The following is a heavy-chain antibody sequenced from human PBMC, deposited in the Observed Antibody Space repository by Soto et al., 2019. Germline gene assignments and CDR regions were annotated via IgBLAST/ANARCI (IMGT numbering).Heavy chain of an antibody. CDR2: IYSGGST. J-gene: IGHJ4*02. CDR1: GFTVSSNY. V-gene: IGHV3-66*01. CDR3: AREKTIAAAGLYYFDY. Sequence: GGSLRLSRAASGFTVSSNYMSWVRQAPGKGLEWVSVIYSGGSTYYADSVKGRFTISRDNSKNTLYLQMNSLIAEDTAVYYCAREKTIAAAGLYYFDYWGQGTLVTVSS. D-gene: IGHD6-13*01.